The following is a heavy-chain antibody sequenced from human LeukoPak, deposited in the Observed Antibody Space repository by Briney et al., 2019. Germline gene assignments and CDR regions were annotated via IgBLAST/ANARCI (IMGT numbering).Heavy chain of an antibody. Sequence: GGSLRLSCAASGFTFSSYEMSWVRQAPGKGLEWVSYISSSGSTIYYADSVKGRFTISRDNAKNSLYLQMNSLRAEDTAVYYCARPGIAAAGPKHYYYYYMDVWGKGTTVTISS. V-gene: IGHV3-48*03. CDR3: ARPGIAAAGPKHYYYYYMDV. CDR2: ISSSGSTI. J-gene: IGHJ6*03. D-gene: IGHD6-13*01. CDR1: GFTFSSYE.